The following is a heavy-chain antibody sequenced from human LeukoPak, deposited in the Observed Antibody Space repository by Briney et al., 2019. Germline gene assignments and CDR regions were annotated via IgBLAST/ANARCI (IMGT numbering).Heavy chain of an antibody. CDR3: AGAAAAFDY. CDR2: ISHDGGDR. V-gene: IGHV3-30*04. J-gene: IGHJ4*02. D-gene: IGHD6-13*01. CDR1: GFTFSKHA. Sequence: PGGSLRLSCAASGFTFSKHAMLWVRRAPGKGLEWVALISHDGGDRFYADSVKGRFTISRDNSKNTVSLQLNTLRTDDTAIYYCAGAAAAFDYWGRGTLVTVSS.